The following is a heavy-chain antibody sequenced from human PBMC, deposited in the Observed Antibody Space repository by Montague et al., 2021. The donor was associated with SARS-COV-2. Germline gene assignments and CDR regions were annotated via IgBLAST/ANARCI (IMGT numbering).Heavy chain of an antibody. CDR1: GGSFSGFY. V-gene: IGHV4-34*01. Sequence: SETLSLTCAVSGGSFSGFYWSWVRQSPGEGLEWIGEINQSGSINYNPSLKSRVTISVDTSKNQFSLKLTSVTAADTAVYYCARAQDGVNMVLVGLGFHYYMDVWGKGTTVTVSS. CDR3: ARAQDGVNMVLVGLGFHYYMDV. J-gene: IGHJ6*03. CDR2: INQSGSI. D-gene: IGHD3-22*01.